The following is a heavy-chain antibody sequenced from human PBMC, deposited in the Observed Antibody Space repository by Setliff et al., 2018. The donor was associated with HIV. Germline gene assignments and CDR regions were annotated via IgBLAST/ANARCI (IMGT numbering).Heavy chain of an antibody. V-gene: IGHV4-31*03. CDR2: VHYSGRT. D-gene: IGHD2-15*01. J-gene: IGHJ5*02. Sequence: SETLSLTCTVSGDSISSGGFYCNWFRQYPEKGLEWTGWVHYSGRTNFNPSLRSRATISFDTSKNQFSLNLTSVTAADTAVYYCARAPFRGGSFGWFDPWGQGTLVTVS. CDR1: GDSISSGGFY. CDR3: ARAPFRGGSFGWFDP.